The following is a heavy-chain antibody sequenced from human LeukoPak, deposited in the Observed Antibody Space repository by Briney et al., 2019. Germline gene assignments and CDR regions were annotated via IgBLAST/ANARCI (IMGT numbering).Heavy chain of an antibody. CDR1: GFTLSSYA. CDR2: ISDTGNT. V-gene: IGHV3-23*01. J-gene: IGHJ4*02. D-gene: IGHD1-26*01. CDR3: ARSGGSYYASDY. Sequence: SGGSLRLSCAASGFTLSSYAMSWVRQAPGKGLEWVSAISDTGNTYHADSVKGRFTISRDNSKNTLYLQMNSLRAEDTAVYYCARSGGSYYASDYWGQGTLVTVSS.